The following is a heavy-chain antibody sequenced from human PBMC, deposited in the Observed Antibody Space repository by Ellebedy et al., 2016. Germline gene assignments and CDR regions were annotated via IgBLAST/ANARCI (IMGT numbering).Heavy chain of an antibody. D-gene: IGHD5-12*01. V-gene: IGHV3-33*01. CDR1: GFTFSSYG. J-gene: IGHJ6*02. CDR2: IWYDGSNK. CDR3: AGGYSGYDYRGTLKHYYYYGMDV. Sequence: GESLKISXAASGFTFSSYGMHWVRQAPGKGLEWVAVIWYDGSNKYYADSVKGRFTISRDNSKNTLYLQMNSLRAEDTAVYYCAGGYSGYDYRGTLKHYYYYGMDVWGQGTTVTVSS.